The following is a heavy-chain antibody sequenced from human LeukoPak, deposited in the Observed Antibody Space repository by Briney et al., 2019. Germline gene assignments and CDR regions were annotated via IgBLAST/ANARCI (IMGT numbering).Heavy chain of an antibody. Sequence: GESLKISCKGSGYTFTNYWIGWVRQMPGKGLEWMGIIYPGDSDTTYSPSFQGQVTISADKSIGTAYPQWSSLKASDTAMYYCARRGYDSSGHREAFDIWGQGTMVTVSS. CDR3: ARRGYDSSGHREAFDI. V-gene: IGHV5-51*01. D-gene: IGHD3-22*01. CDR1: GYTFTNYW. CDR2: IYPGDSDT. J-gene: IGHJ3*02.